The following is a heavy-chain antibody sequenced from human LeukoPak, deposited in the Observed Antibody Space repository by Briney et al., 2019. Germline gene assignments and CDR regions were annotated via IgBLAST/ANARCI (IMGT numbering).Heavy chain of an antibody. V-gene: IGHV5-51*01. CDR3: ARSPDALFDY. CDR1: GYSFTSYW. D-gene: IGHD1-14*01. J-gene: IGHJ4*02. Sequence: GESLKISCKGSGYSFTSYWIGWVRQMPGKGLEWMGIIYPGDSDNRYSPSFQGQVTLSADKSIRNAYLQWSSLKASDTAMYYCARSPDALFDYWGQGTLVTVSS. CDR2: IYPGDSDN.